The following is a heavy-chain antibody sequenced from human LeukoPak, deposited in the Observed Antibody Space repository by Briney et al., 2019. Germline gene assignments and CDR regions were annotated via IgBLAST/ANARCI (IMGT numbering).Heavy chain of an antibody. CDR3: ARTDRSSGWFQYYYYGMDV. J-gene: IGHJ6*02. V-gene: IGHV5-51*01. CDR1: GYSFTSYW. CDR2: IYPGDSDT. Sequence: GESLKISCKGSGYSFTSYWIGWVRQMPGKGREWMGIIYPGDSDTRYSPSFQGQVTISADKSISTAYLQWSSLKASDTAMYCDARTDRSSGWFQYYYYGMDVWGQGTTVTVSS. D-gene: IGHD6-19*01.